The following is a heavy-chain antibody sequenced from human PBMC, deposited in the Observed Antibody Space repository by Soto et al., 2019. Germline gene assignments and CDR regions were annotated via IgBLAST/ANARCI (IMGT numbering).Heavy chain of an antibody. CDR2: IYYSGST. CDR1: GGSISSSSYY. Sequence: SETLSLTCTVSGGSISSSSYYWGWIRQPPGKGLEWIGSIYYSGSTYYNPSLKSRVTISVDTSKNQFSLKLSSVTAADTAVYYCARRGSGQRTIDYWGQGTLVTVSS. CDR3: ARRGSGQRTIDY. D-gene: IGHD6-19*01. J-gene: IGHJ4*02. V-gene: IGHV4-39*01.